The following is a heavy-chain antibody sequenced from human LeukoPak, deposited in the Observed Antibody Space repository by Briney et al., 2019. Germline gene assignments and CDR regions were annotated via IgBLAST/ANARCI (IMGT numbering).Heavy chain of an antibody. V-gene: IGHV5-51*01. CDR2: IYPGDSDT. CDR3: ARPYCGGDCYSAFDI. J-gene: IGHJ3*02. CDR1: GYSFTSYW. Sequence: GESLKISCKGSGYSFTSYWLGWVRQLPGKGLECMGIIYPGDSDTRYSPSFQGQVTISADKSISTAYLQWSSLKASDTAMYYCARPYCGGDCYSAFDIWGQGTMVTVPS. D-gene: IGHD2-21*02.